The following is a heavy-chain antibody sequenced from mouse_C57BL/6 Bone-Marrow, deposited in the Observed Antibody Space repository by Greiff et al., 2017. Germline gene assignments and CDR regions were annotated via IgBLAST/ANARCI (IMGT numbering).Heavy chain of an antibody. CDR3: ARGLLGRAY. CDR2: IHPNSGST. Sequence: QVQLKQPGAELVKPGASVKLSCKASGYTFTSYWMHWVKQRPGQGLEWIGMIHPNSGSTNYNETFKSKATLTVDKSSSTAYMQLSSLTSEDSAVYYCARGLLGRAYWCQGTLVTVAA. J-gene: IGHJ3*01. CDR1: GYTFTSYW. D-gene: IGHD4-1*01. V-gene: IGHV1-64*01.